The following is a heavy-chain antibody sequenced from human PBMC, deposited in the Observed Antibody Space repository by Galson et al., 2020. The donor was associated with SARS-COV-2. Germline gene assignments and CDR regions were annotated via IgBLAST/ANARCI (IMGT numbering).Heavy chain of an antibody. Sequence: GESLKISCKGSGYSFTSYWIGWVRQMPGKGLEWMGIIYPGDSDTRYSPSFQGQVTISADKSISTAYLQWSSLKASDTAMYYCASLENFDWLLWRGGYFDYWGQGTLVTVSS. CDR2: IYPGDSDT. D-gene: IGHD3-9*01. V-gene: IGHV5-51*01. J-gene: IGHJ4*02. CDR1: GYSFTSYW. CDR3: ASLENFDWLLWRGGYFDY.